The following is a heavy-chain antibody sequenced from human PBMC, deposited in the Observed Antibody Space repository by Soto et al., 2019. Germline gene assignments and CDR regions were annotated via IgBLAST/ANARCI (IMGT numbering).Heavy chain of an antibody. CDR1: GFSFSTYA. J-gene: IGHJ5*02. V-gene: IGHV3-23*01. D-gene: IGHD2-2*01. CDR3: AKHAEYQLVSWFDP. Sequence: EVQLLESGGGLVQPGGSLRLSCAVSGFSFSTYAMSWVRQAPVKGLEWVSGISAGGGNTYYADSVRGRFTISRDNSKDTLYLQITSLRAEETPFYYCAKHAEYQLVSWFDPWGQGTLVTVSS. CDR2: ISAGGGNT.